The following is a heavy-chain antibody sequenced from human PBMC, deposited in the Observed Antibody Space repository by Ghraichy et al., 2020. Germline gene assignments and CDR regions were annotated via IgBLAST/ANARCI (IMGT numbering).Heavy chain of an antibody. CDR3: ARVVRIAAAGSPDY. J-gene: IGHJ4*02. CDR2: IYNSGSN. CDR1: GGSVSSGSYY. Sequence: SETLSLTCTVSGGSVSSGSYYWSWIRQPPGKGLEWIGYIYNSGSNNYNPSLKSRVTISVDTSKNQFSLKLSPLTAADSAVYYCARVVRIAAAGSPDYWGQGTLVTVSS. D-gene: IGHD6-13*01. V-gene: IGHV4-61*01.